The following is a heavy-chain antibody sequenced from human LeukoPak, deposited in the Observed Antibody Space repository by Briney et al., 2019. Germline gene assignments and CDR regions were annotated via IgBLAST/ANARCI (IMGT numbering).Heavy chain of an antibody. CDR1: VGSIIINY. Sequence: SKTRPPTGLVPVGSIIINYWAWFRHPPGKDWGWMGIIYYVGGTSYTPSLKSRVTISVDTSKNQFSLKLSSVTAADTAVYYCAGDSGWYSWWGRGVGTPKPIKIDYWGQGTLVTVSS. CDR2: IYYVGGT. D-gene: IGHD6-19*01. CDR3: AGDSGWYSWWGRGVGTPKPIKIDY. J-gene: IGHJ4*02. V-gene: IGHV4-59*05.